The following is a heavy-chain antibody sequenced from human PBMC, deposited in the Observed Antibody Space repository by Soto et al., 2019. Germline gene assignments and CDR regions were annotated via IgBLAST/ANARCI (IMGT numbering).Heavy chain of an antibody. V-gene: IGHV3-48*01. CDR2: ISVGSGSI. Sequence: ELQLVESGGGLVQPGGSLRVSCAASGFIFRSYAFNWIRQAPGKGLEWVSYISVGSGSIFYADSVKGRFTISRDDGKNSLYLQMNTPRGEDTAVYYCVRDDRWAFDIWGQGTMVTVSS. D-gene: IGHD3-22*01. CDR1: GFIFRSYA. J-gene: IGHJ3*02. CDR3: VRDDRWAFDI.